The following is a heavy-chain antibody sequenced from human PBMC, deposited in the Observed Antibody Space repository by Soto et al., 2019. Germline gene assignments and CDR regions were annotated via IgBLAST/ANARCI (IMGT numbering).Heavy chain of an antibody. CDR3: VKDRGIAVAYDGLDI. CDR1: GFTLADYA. Sequence: GGSLRLSCAGSGFTLADYAMHWVRQAPGKGVEWVSGMSWNSGVIGYAESVKGRFTISRDTANNSLYLQMNSLRPEDTALYYCVKDRGIAVAYDGLDIWGQGTMVTVSS. D-gene: IGHD6-19*01. CDR2: MSWNSGVI. V-gene: IGHV3-9*01. J-gene: IGHJ3*02.